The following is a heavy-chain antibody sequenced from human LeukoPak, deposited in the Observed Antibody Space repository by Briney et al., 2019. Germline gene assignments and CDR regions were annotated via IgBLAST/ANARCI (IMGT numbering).Heavy chain of an antibody. Sequence: GASVKVSCKASGYTFTGYYMHWVRQAPGQGLEWMGWINPNSGGTKFAQKFQDRVTMTRDTSISTAYMELSRLRSDDTAVYYCARGDQYASSGYSGALDYWGQGTLVIVSS. CDR2: INPNSGGT. D-gene: IGHD3-22*01. CDR3: ARGDQYASSGYSGALDY. V-gene: IGHV1-2*02. J-gene: IGHJ4*02. CDR1: GYTFTGYY.